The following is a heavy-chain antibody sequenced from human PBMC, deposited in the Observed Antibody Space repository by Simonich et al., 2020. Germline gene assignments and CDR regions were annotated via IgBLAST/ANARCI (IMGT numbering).Heavy chain of an antibody. D-gene: IGHD6-13*01. CDR3: ARVGYSNYYYYGMDV. CDR2: IYQNART. Sequence: QVQLQESGPGLVKPSETLSLTCAVSGYSISSGYYWGWIRQPPGQGLEWIGSIYQNARTYYNPSLKSRATTSVDTSKNQFSLKLSSVTAADTAVYYCARVGYSNYYYYGMDVWGQGTTVTVSS. CDR1: GYSISSGYY. J-gene: IGHJ6*02. V-gene: IGHV4-38-2*01.